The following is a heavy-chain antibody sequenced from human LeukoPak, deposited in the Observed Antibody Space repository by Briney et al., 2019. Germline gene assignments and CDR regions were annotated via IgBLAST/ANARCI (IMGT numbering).Heavy chain of an antibody. Sequence: GESLKISCKGSGYNFTSYWIGWVRQMPGKGLGWMGIVYPGDSDTRSSPSFQGQVTISADKSISTAYLQWSSLKASDTAMYYCARLSGSGTYYYAMDVWGQGTTVTVSS. V-gene: IGHV5-51*01. CDR1: GYNFTSYW. CDR2: VYPGDSDT. D-gene: IGHD3-10*01. CDR3: ARLSGSGTYYYAMDV. J-gene: IGHJ6*02.